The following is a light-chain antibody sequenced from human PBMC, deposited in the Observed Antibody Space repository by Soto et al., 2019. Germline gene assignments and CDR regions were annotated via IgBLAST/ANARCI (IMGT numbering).Light chain of an antibody. V-gene: IGKV1-5*03. CDR2: KAS. CDR1: QRIDTW. CDR3: QEYRNNYGT. J-gene: IGKJ1*01. Sequence: DIEMTQSPATVAASVGDRVSITCRASQRIDTWLAWYQQKPGKAPNLLIYKASRLQSGVPSRFSGSGSGTEFTLTISSLQPEDFATYYCQEYRNNYGTFGQGTKV.